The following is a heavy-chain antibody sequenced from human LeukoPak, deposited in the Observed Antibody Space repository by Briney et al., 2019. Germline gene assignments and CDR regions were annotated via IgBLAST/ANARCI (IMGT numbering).Heavy chain of an antibody. CDR3: ARGAIYDFWSGYYSHYYYMDV. J-gene: IGHJ6*03. CDR2: INPNTGAT. Sequence: ASVKVSCKASGYTFSGYYVHWVRQAPGQGLEWMGWINPNTGATNYAQKFQGRVTMTRDTSISAAFLELSRLRSDDTAVYYCARGAIYDFWSGYYSHYYYMDVWGKGTTVTVSS. CDR1: GYTFSGYY. D-gene: IGHD3-3*01. V-gene: IGHV1-2*02.